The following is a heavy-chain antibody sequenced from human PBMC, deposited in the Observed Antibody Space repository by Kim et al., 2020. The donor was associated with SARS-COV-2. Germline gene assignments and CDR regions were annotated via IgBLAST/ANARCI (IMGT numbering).Heavy chain of an antibody. Sequence: GGSLRLSFAASGFTFSSYEMNWVRQAPGKGLEWVSYISSSGSTIYYADSVKGRFTISRDNAKNSLYLQMNSLRAEDTAVYYCARNRIVVVPAAIDYGMDVWGQGTTVTVSS. CDR2: ISSSGSTI. D-gene: IGHD2-2*02. CDR3: ARNRIVVVPAAIDYGMDV. CDR1: GFTFSSYE. J-gene: IGHJ6*02. V-gene: IGHV3-48*03.